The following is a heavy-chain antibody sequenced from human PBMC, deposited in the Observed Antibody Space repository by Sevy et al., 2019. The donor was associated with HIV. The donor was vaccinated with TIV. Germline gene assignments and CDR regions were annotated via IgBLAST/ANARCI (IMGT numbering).Heavy chain of an antibody. CDR2: ISNSGNTI. V-gene: IGHV3-11*01. J-gene: IGHJ4*02. CDR3: AREVSSSRGDLDN. D-gene: IGHD6-13*01. CDR1: GFTFNGYY. Sequence: GGSLRLSRAASGFTFNGYYMTWIRQAPGKGLEWVSYISNSGNTIKYADSVKGRFTISRDNAKNSPYLQMNSLRAEDTAVYYCAREVSSSRGDLDNWGQGTLVTVSS.